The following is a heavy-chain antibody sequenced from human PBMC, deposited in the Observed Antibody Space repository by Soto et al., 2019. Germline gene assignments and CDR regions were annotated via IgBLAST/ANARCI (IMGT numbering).Heavy chain of an antibody. CDR1: GGSFSGYY. J-gene: IGHJ6*02. CDR2: INHSGST. D-gene: IGHD2-2*01. CDR3: ARGRPWYCSSTSCYPTGYYYGMDV. Sequence: SETLSLTCAVYGGSFSGYYWSWIRQPPGKGLEWIGEINHSGSTNYNPSLKSRVTISVDTSKNQFSLKLSSVTAADTAVYYCARGRPWYCSSTSCYPTGYYYGMDVWGQGTTVTVSS. V-gene: IGHV4-34*01.